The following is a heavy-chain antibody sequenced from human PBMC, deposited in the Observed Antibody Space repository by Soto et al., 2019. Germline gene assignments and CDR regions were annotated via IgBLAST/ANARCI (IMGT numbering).Heavy chain of an antibody. V-gene: IGHV1-24*01. CDR1: GYTLTELS. CDR2: FDPEDGET. CDR3: ATVAVISPYYYYYYGMDV. Sequence: GASVKVSCKVSGYTLTELSMHWVRQAPGKGLEWMGGFDPEDGETIYAQKFQGRVTMTEDTSTDTAYMELSSLRSEDTAVYYCATVAVISPYYYYYYGMDVWGQGTTVTVSS. J-gene: IGHJ6*02.